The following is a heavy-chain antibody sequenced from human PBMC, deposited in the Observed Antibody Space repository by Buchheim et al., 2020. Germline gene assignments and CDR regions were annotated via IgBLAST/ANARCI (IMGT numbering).Heavy chain of an antibody. J-gene: IGHJ4*02. Sequence: QVQLVESGGGLVKPGGSLRLSCTASGFTFTDYYMSWIRQAPGKGLEWVSYISSSSTSTNYADSVKGRFAISRDNAKDSLYLQMNSLRAEDTAVYYCARFNSGYYSDYWGQGTL. CDR2: ISSSSTST. CDR1: GFTFTDYY. CDR3: ARFNSGYYSDY. V-gene: IGHV3-11*05. D-gene: IGHD3-22*01.